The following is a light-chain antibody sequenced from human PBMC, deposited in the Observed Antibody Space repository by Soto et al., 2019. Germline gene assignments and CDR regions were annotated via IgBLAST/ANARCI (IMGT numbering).Light chain of an antibody. CDR2: SNN. CDR3: AAWDDSLNGLYV. Sequence: QSVLTQPPSASGTPGQRVTISCSGSSSKIGSNFVYLYQQCPGTAPKLLTYSNNQRPSGVPDRFSGSKSGTSASLAISGLQSEDEADYYCAAWDDSLNGLYVFGTGTKVTVL. J-gene: IGLJ1*01. CDR1: SSKIGSNF. V-gene: IGLV1-44*01.